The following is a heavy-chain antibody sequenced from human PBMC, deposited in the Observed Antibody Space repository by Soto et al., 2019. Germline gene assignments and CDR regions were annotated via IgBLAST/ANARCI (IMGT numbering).Heavy chain of an antibody. J-gene: IGHJ5*02. CDR1: GGYVSSYY. Sequence: QVQLQESGPGLVKPSETLSLTCTVSGGYVSSYYWSWIRQPPGKGLEWIGYSGSTNYNPSLKSRVTISVDTSKNQFSLNLSSVTAAETAVYSCARLSAGWLDPWGQGTLVTVAS. D-gene: IGHD6-19*01. CDR3: ARLSAGWLDP. CDR2: SGST. V-gene: IGHV4-59*02.